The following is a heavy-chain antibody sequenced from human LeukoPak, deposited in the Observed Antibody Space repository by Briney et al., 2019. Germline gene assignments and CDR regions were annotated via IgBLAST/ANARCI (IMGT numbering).Heavy chain of an antibody. CDR1: GYSFTSYW. CDR2: IYPGDSDT. Sequence: GESLKISCKGSGYSFTSYWIGWVRQMPGKGLEWMGIIYPGDSDTRYSPSFQGQVTISADKSISTAYLQWSSLKASDTAMYYCASYCYGSGSYRAFDIWGQGTMVTVSS. V-gene: IGHV5-51*01. CDR3: ASYCYGSGSYRAFDI. D-gene: IGHD3-10*01. J-gene: IGHJ3*02.